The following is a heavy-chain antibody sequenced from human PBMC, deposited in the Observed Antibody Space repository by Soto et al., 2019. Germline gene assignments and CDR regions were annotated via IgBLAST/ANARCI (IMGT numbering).Heavy chain of an antibody. V-gene: IGHV3-30*18. CDR3: AKDHSSSWHASDY. D-gene: IGHD6-13*01. J-gene: IGHJ4*02. CDR2: ISYDGSNK. CDR1: GFTFSSYG. Sequence: QVQLVESGGGVVQPGRSLRLSCAASGFTFSSYGMHWVRQAPGKGLEWVAVISYDGSNKYYADSVKGRFTISRDHSTNTLYLQMNSLRAEDTAVYYCAKDHSSSWHASDYWGQGTLVTVSS.